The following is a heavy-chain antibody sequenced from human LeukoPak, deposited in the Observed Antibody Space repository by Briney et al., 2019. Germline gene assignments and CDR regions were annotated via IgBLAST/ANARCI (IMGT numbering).Heavy chain of an antibody. V-gene: IGHV4-39*01. J-gene: IGHJ4*02. D-gene: IGHD2-2*02. Sequence: PSETLSLTCTVSGGSIRTSDYYWAWIRQPPGRGLEWIGTIHYSGSTFYKPPLKSRLTVSADTSRNQFYMKLSSVTAADTAVYYCARALVVPAAVLDYWGQGTLVTVSS. CDR3: ARALVVPAAVLDY. CDR2: IHYSGST. CDR1: GGSIRTSDYY.